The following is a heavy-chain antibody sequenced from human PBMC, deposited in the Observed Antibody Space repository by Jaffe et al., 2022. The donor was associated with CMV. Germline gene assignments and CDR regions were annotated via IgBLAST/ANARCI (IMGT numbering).Heavy chain of an antibody. CDR1: GFTFRSSW. CDR3: VRDEPPARLDS. CDR2: IDNDGTST. Sequence: EVQVVESGGGLVQPGGSLRLSCAASGFTFRSSWMHWVRQAPGRGLVWVSRIDNDGTSTTYADSVKGRFTISRDNAKNTLYLQMDSLRVEDTALYYCVRDEPPARLDSWGQGTLVTVSS. J-gene: IGHJ4*02. D-gene: IGHD2-2*01. V-gene: IGHV3-74*01.